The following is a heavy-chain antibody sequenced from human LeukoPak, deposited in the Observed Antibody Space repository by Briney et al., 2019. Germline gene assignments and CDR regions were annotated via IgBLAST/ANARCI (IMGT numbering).Heavy chain of an antibody. CDR1: GGSVSSSNYL. V-gene: IGHV4-39*07. D-gene: IGHD2-15*01. J-gene: IGHJ5*02. Sequence: PSETLSLTCAVSGGSVSSSNYLWGWIRQPPGKELEWIGSISYSGSADYNPSLRSRVTLSVDTPNNQFSLKLTSVTAADSALYFCAGLVVMGLAYQLDLWGQGTTVTVSS. CDR3: AGLVVMGLAYQLDL. CDR2: ISYSGSA.